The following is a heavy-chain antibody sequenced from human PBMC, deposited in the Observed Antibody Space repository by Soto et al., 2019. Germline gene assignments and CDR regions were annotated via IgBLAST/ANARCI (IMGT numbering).Heavy chain of an antibody. CDR3: GLSRYCTNGVCYWWFDP. Sequence: GESLKISCAASGFTFSGSAMHWVRQASGKGLEWVGRIRSKANSYATAYAASVKGRFTISRDDSKNTAYLQMNSLKTEDTAVYYCGLSRYCTNGVCYWWFDPWGQGTLVTVSS. D-gene: IGHD2-8*01. V-gene: IGHV3-73*01. CDR2: IRSKANSYAT. CDR1: GFTFSGSA. J-gene: IGHJ5*02.